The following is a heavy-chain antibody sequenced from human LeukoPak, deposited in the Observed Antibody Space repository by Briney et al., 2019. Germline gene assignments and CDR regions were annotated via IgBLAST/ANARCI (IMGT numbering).Heavy chain of an antibody. Sequence: GGSLRLSCTASGFTFSTYSMNWVRQAPGKGLEWVSHIGRGITYADSVKGRFTISRDNSKNTLYLQMNSLRAEDTAVYYCATSSPMVRPDFDYWGQGTLVTVSS. CDR2: IGRGIT. V-gene: IGHV3-48*01. CDR1: GFTFSTYS. D-gene: IGHD3-10*01. J-gene: IGHJ4*02. CDR3: ATSSPMVRPDFDY.